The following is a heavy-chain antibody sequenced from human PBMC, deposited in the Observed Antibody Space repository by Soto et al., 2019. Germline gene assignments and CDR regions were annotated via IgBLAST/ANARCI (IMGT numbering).Heavy chain of an antibody. Sequence: QVQLQESGPGLVKPSETLSLTCTVSGGSINSGGYYWSWIRQHPGKGLEWIGYIYYTGNTYYNPSLKSRVTISVDTSKNQLSLKLSSVTAADTAVYYCARGPYSNYVVDYWGQGTLVTVSS. CDR3: ARGPYSNYVVDY. J-gene: IGHJ4*02. D-gene: IGHD4-4*01. CDR2: IYYTGNT. CDR1: GGSINSGGYY. V-gene: IGHV4-31*03.